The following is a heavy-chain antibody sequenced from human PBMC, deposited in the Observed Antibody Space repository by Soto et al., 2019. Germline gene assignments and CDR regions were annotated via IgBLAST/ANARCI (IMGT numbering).Heavy chain of an antibody. Sequence: QVQVVQSGAEVKKPGASVTVACKASGYTFSTFGMSWVRQAPGQGLEWMGWISVEKGDTNSAQKFQDRVTMTTDTSTGTAYMELRSLTSDDTAVYYCARCYCSVGSCFTCWHFDLWGRGTLVTVSS. CDR2: ISVEKGDT. V-gene: IGHV1-18*01. CDR3: ARCYCSVGSCFTCWHFDL. D-gene: IGHD2-15*01. CDR1: GYTFSTFG. J-gene: IGHJ2*01.